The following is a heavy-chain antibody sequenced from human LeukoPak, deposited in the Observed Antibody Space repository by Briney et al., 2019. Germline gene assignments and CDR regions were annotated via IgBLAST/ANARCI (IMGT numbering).Heavy chain of an antibody. CDR1: GYTFTSYY. Sequence: GASVKVSCKASGYTFTSYYMHWVRQAPGQGLGGMGIINPSGGSTSYAQKFQGRVTMTRDTSTSTVYMELSSLRSEDTAVYYCARSLTMVRGAMNYWGQGTLVTVSS. D-gene: IGHD3-10*01. CDR2: INPSGGST. V-gene: IGHV1-46*01. CDR3: ARSLTMVRGAMNY. J-gene: IGHJ4*02.